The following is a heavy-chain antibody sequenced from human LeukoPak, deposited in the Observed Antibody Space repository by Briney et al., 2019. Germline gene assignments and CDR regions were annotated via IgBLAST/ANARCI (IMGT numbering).Heavy chain of an antibody. V-gene: IGHV1-18*01. D-gene: IGHD1-26*01. Sequence: GASVQVSCKASGYTFTSYGISWVRQAPGQGLEWMGWISAYNGNTNYAQKLQGRVTMTTDKSTSTAYMELRSLRSDDTAVYYCARAIVGATDDAFDIWGQGTMVTVSS. J-gene: IGHJ3*02. CDR2: ISAYNGNT. CDR1: GYTFTSYG. CDR3: ARAIVGATDDAFDI.